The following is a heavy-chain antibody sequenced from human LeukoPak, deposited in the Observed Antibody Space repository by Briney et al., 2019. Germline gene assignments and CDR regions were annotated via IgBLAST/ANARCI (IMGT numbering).Heavy chain of an antibody. J-gene: IGHJ4*02. V-gene: IGHV1-69*04. D-gene: IGHD6-13*01. Sequence: SVEVSCKASGGTFSSYTISWVRQAPGQGLEWMGRIIPILGIANYAQKFQGRVTITADKSTSTAYMELSSLRSEDTAVYYCARERGGKSAAGMVDYWGQGTLVTVSS. CDR1: GGTFSSYT. CDR2: IIPILGIA. CDR3: ARERGGKSAAGMVDY.